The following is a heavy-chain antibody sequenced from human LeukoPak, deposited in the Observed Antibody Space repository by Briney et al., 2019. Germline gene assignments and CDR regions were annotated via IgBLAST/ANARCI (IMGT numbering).Heavy chain of an antibody. CDR1: GGSISSSCYY. V-gene: IGHV4-39*01. J-gene: IGHJ3*02. CDR2: IYYSGST. CDR3: ARPIKFDCSGGSCYGVPADAFDI. D-gene: IGHD2-15*01. Sequence: SETLSLTCTVAGGSISSSCYYWGWIRQPPGKGLEWFGSIYYSGSTYYNSSLKSRVTISVDTSKNQFSLKLSSVTAADTAVNYCARPIKFDCSGGSCYGVPADAFDIWGQGTMVTVSS.